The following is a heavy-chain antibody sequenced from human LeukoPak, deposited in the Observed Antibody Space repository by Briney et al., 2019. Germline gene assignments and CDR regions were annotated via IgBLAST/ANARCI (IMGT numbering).Heavy chain of an antibody. J-gene: IGHJ6*02. Sequence: ASVKVSCKASGYTLTSYGISWVRQAPGQGLEWMGWISAYNGNTNYAQKLQGRVTMTTDTSTSTAYMELRSLRSDDTAVYYCARGGSGWGYLDWLLYRYGMDVWGQGTTVTVSS. D-gene: IGHD3-9*01. CDR3: ARGGSGWGYLDWLLYRYGMDV. CDR2: ISAYNGNT. CDR1: GYTLTSYG. V-gene: IGHV1-18*01.